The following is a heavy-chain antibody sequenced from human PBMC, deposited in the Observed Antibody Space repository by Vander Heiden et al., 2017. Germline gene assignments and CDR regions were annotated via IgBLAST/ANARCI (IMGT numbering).Heavy chain of an antibody. CDR3: ERGRGSVAATIFDY. Sequence: VQLQQWGAGLLKPSETLSLTCAVYGGSSSGYYWRWIRPPPGTGLEWIGEINHSGSTNYNTALKSRVTVSVEKSKNQFSLKLSSETAADTDGDYCERGRGSVAATIFDYWGQGTRVAVAS. V-gene: IGHV4-34*01. CDR2: INHSGST. J-gene: IGHJ4*02. CDR1: GGSSSGYY. D-gene: IGHD1-26*01.